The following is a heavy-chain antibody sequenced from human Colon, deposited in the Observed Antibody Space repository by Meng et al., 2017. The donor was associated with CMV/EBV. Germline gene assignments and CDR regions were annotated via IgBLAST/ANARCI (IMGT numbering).Heavy chain of an antibody. D-gene: IGHD3-10*01. CDR1: GYIFSDYA. Sequence: QVQLGQSGAEVKKPGASVKVSCKASGYIFSDYAIHWVRQAPGQRLEWMGWINPGNGNTKSSERFQGGVTFTRDTSANTAYLELSSLRSEDTAVFYCARGWFGELQAFDIWGQGTLVTVSS. J-gene: IGHJ3*02. CDR2: INPGNGNT. V-gene: IGHV1-3*01. CDR3: ARGWFGELQAFDI.